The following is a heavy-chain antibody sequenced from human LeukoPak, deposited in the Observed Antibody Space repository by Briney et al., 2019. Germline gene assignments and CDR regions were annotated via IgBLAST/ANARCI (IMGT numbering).Heavy chain of an antibody. CDR2: IKQDGSEK. Sequence: AGGSLRLSCAASGFTFSSYWMSWVRQAPGKGLEWVANIKQDGSEKYYVDSVKGRFTISRDNAKNSLYLQMNSLRAEDTAVYYCARDEYYCDSSGLDYWGQGTLVTVSS. CDR1: GFTFSSYW. J-gene: IGHJ4*02. V-gene: IGHV3-7*03. CDR3: ARDEYYCDSSGLDY. D-gene: IGHD3-22*01.